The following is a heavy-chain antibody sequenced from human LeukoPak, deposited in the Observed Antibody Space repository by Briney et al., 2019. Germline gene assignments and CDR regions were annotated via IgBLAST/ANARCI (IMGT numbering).Heavy chain of an antibody. Sequence: ASVKVSCKASGYTFTNYHINWVRQASGQGLKWMTRINPDTGDKGYARKFQDRVTITTDTSISTAYMELSSLSSEDTAVYFCARTTPMTASGYDYWGQATLVTVSS. D-gene: IGHD2-21*02. CDR1: GYTFTNYH. J-gene: IGHJ4*02. V-gene: IGHV1-8*03. CDR2: INPDTGDK. CDR3: ARTTPMTASGYDY.